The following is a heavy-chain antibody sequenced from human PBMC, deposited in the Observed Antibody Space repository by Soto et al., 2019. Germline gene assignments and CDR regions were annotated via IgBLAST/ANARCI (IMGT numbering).Heavy chain of an antibody. V-gene: IGHV3-23*01. CDR1: GFTCSSNA. CDR2: ISGSGGST. J-gene: IGHJ4*02. Sequence: GGSLRLSCAASGFTCSSNAMSWVRQAPGKGLEWVSGISGSGGSTYYTDSVKGRFTISRDNSKNTLYLQMNSLRAEDTAVYYCAGPYYDFWSGYKFDYWGQGTLVTVSS. D-gene: IGHD3-3*01. CDR3: AGPYYDFWSGYKFDY.